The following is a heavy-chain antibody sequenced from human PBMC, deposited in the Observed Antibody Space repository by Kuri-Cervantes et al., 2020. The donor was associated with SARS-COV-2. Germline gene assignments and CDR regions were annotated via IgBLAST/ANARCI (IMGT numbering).Heavy chain of an antibody. V-gene: IGHV4-59*12. Sequence: SETLSLTCTVSGGSISGNHWNWIRQPPGKGLEWIGYIYHSGSTYYNPSLKSRVTISVDRSKNQFSLKLSSVTAADTAVYYCARDNVLFSGSGFDLWGQGILVTVSS. CDR2: IYHSGST. D-gene: IGHD1-26*01. CDR3: ARDNVLFSGSGFDL. J-gene: IGHJ4*02. CDR1: GGSISGNH.